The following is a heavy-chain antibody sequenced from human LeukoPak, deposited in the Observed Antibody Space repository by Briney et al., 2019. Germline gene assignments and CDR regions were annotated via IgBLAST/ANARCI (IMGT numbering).Heavy chain of an antibody. D-gene: IGHD2-2*01. CDR3: ARHVGYCSSTSCYPWFDP. Sequence: SETLSLTCTVSGGSISSYYWSWLRQPPGKGLEWIGYIYTSGSTNYNPSLKSRVTISVDTSKNQFSLKLSSVTAADTAVYYCARHVGYCSSTSCYPWFDPWGQGTLVTVSS. J-gene: IGHJ5*02. CDR1: GGSISSYY. CDR2: IYTSGST. V-gene: IGHV4-4*09.